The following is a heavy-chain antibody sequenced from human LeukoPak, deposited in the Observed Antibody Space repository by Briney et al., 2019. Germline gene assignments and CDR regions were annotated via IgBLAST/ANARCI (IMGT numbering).Heavy chain of an antibody. J-gene: IGHJ5*02. CDR1: GITFSNYD. V-gene: IGHV3-23*01. D-gene: IGHD3-10*01. CDR2: ISGSGGST. Sequence: TAGSLRLSCAASGITFSNYDMSWVRQAPGKGLEWVSSISGSGGSTYYAASVKGRFTISRDNSRNTLYMQMNSLRAEDTAVYYCAKDRFPPTGWFDPWGQGTLVTVSS. CDR3: AKDRFPPTGWFDP.